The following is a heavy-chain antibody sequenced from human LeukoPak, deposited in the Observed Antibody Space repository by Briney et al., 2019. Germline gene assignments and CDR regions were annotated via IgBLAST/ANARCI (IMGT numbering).Heavy chain of an antibody. V-gene: IGHV3-7*01. CDR3: ARSSYSPYYYGSGSPEKYYFYGMDV. J-gene: IGHJ6*02. D-gene: IGHD3-10*01. CDR2: IKQDGSEK. CDR1: GFTFSRYW. Sequence: GGSLRLSCAASGFTFSRYWMSWVRQAPGKGLEWVANIKQDGSEKYYVDSVKGRFTISRDNAKNSLYLQMNSLRAEDTAVYYCARSSYSPYYYGSGSPEKYYFYGMDVWGQGTTVTVSS.